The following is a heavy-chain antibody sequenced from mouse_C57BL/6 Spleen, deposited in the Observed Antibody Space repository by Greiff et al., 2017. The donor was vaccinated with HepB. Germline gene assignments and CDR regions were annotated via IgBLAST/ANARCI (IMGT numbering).Heavy chain of an antibody. V-gene: IGHV1-80*01. D-gene: IGHD2-1*01. CDR2: IYPGDGDT. CDR1: GYAFSSYW. CDR3: AREGLIYYVFDY. J-gene: IGHJ2*01. Sequence: QVHVKQSGAELVKPGASVKISCKASGYAFSSYWMNWVKQRPGKGLEWIGQIYPGDGDTNYNGKFKGKATLTADKSSSTAYMQLSSLTSEDSAVYFCAREGLIYYVFDYWGQGTTLTVSS.